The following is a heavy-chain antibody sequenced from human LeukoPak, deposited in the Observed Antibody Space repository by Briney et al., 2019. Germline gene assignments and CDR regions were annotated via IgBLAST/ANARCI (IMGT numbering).Heavy chain of an antibody. CDR3: ARDPGYDFWSGSLDY. CDR2: INPNSGGT. J-gene: IGHJ4*02. V-gene: IGHV1-2*02. CDR1: GYTFTGYY. D-gene: IGHD3-3*01. Sequence: ASVKVSCKASGYTFTGYYMHWVRQAPGQGLEWMGWINPNSGGTNYAQKFQGRVTMTRDTSISTAYMELSRLRSDDTAVYYCARDPGYDFWSGSLDYWGQGTLVTVSS.